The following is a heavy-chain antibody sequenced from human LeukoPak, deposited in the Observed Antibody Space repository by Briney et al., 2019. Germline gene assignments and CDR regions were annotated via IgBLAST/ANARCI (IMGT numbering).Heavy chain of an antibody. D-gene: IGHD1-1*01. Sequence: GRSLRLSCVASGFTFSRYGMHWVRQAPGKGLEWVAVISDDGNNKYYADSVRGRFTISRDNSKNTLYVQMNSLRGEDTAVYFCARDRPGTTSLNWFDPWGQGTQVTVSS. J-gene: IGHJ5*02. CDR2: ISDDGNNK. V-gene: IGHV3-30*03. CDR3: ARDRPGTTSLNWFDP. CDR1: GFTFSRYG.